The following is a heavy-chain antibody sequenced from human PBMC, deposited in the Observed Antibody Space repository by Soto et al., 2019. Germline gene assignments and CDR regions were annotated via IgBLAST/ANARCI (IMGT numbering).Heavy chain of an antibody. Sequence: ASVKVSCKASGYTFSSYGISWVRQAPGQGLEWMGMISAYNGNTNYAQKVQGRVTMTTDTSTSTAHMELRSLRSDDTAVYYCASAFDCSSTSCYYYDGMDVWGQGTTVTVSS. D-gene: IGHD2-2*01. J-gene: IGHJ6*02. V-gene: IGHV1-18*04. CDR1: GYTFSSYG. CDR2: ISAYNGNT. CDR3: ASAFDCSSTSCYYYDGMDV.